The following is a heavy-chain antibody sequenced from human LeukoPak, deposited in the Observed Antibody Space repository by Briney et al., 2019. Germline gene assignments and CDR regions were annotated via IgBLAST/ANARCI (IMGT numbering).Heavy chain of an antibody. CDR3: ARTPPKGDIDY. CDR2: MSASSGNT. V-gene: IGHV1-8*02. Sequence: ASVKVSCKASGGTFGSFVINWVRQATGQGLEWLGWMSASSGNTGYAQKFQGRVSMTRATSISTAYLELSSLTFEDTAVYYCARTPPKGDIDYWGQGTLVTVSS. CDR1: GGTFGSFV. J-gene: IGHJ4*02. D-gene: IGHD2-21*02.